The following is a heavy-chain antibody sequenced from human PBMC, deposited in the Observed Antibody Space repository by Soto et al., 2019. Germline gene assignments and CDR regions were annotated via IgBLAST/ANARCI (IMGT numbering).Heavy chain of an antibody. CDR3: AKDPGGAYYYMDV. V-gene: IGHV3-30*18. J-gene: IGHJ6*03. Sequence: LRLSCAASGFSVSNYIMHWGRQAPGKGLEWVAVLSPDGTNRYYADSVKGRFTISRDNSESMLYLQMTSLRDEDTSMYYCAKDPGGAYYYMDVWGKGTTVTVSS. D-gene: IGHD3-16*01. CDR2: LSPDGTNR. CDR1: GFSVSNYI.